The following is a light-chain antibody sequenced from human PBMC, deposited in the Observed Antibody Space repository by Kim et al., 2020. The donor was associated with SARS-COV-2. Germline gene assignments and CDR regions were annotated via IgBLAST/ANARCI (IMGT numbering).Light chain of an antibody. CDR3: QSYNRSNVV. V-gene: IGLV6-57*03. CDR2: EDD. J-gene: IGLJ2*01. Sequence: GKTVTISCTRSSGSIDDNYVQWYQQRPGGVPTTVIYEDDKRPSGVSARFSGSIDNSSNSASLTISGLKTEDEADYYCQSYNRSNVVFGGGTQLTVL. CDR1: SGSIDDNY.